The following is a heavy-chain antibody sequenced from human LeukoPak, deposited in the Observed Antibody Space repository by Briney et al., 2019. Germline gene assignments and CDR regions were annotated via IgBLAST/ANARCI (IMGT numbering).Heavy chain of an antibody. D-gene: IGHD2-2*01. V-gene: IGHV1-2*02. CDR3: ARGGYCSSTSCLTWFDP. Sequence: ASVKVSCKPSGYRFIGYYIHWVRRAPGQGLEWMGWINPNSGGTNYAQKFQGRVTMTRDTSISTAYMELSRLRSDDTAVYYCARGGYCSSTSCLTWFDPWGQGTLVTVSS. J-gene: IGHJ5*02. CDR1: GYRFIGYY. CDR2: INPNSGGT.